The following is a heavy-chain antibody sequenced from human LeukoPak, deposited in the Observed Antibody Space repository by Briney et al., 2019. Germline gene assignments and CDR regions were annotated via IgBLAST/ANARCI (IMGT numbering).Heavy chain of an antibody. V-gene: IGHV4-34*01. Sequence: PETLSLTCAVYGGSFSGYYWSWIRQPPGKGLEWIGEINHSGSTNYNPSLKSRVTISVDTSKNQFSLKLSSVTAADTAVYYCARGQYYDDNYYYYYMDVWGKGTTVTVSS. CDR3: ARGQYYDDNYYYYYMDV. J-gene: IGHJ6*03. CDR1: GGSFSGYY. CDR2: INHSGST. D-gene: IGHD4-17*01.